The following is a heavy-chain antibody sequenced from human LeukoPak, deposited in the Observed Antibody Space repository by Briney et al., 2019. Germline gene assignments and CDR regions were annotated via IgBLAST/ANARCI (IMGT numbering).Heavy chain of an antibody. CDR2: ISSSSSYI. V-gene: IGHV3-21*01. CDR1: GFTFSSYS. Sequence: GGSLRLSCAASGFTFSSYSMNWVRQAPGKGLEWVSSISSSSSYIYYADSVKGRFTISRDSAKNSLYLQMNSLRAEDTAVYYCARDPIAGAFDIWGQGTMVTVSS. CDR3: ARDPIAGAFDI. D-gene: IGHD2-21*01. J-gene: IGHJ3*02.